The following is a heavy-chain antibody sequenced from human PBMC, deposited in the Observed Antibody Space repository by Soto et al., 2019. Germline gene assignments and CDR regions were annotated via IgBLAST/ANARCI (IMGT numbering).Heavy chain of an antibody. D-gene: IGHD2-15*01. Sequence: SETLSLTCTVSGGSISSGDYYWGWIRQPPGKGLEWIGYIYYSGSTYYNPSLKSRVTISVDTSKNQFSLKLSSVTAADTAVYYCAREAVVVAATHNRYYFDYWGQGTLVTVSS. V-gene: IGHV4-30-4*01. CDR3: AREAVVVAATHNRYYFDY. CDR2: IYYSGST. CDR1: GGSISSGDYY. J-gene: IGHJ4*02.